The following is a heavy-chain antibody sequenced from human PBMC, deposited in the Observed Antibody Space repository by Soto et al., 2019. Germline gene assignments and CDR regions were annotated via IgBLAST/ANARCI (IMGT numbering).Heavy chain of an antibody. Sequence: QVQLVESGGGVVQPGRSLRLSCAASGFTFSSYGMQWVRQAPGKGLEWVAVISDDGSNKYYADSLKGRFTISRDNSKNALYLQMNSLRAEDTAVYYCARDWVYVTSGWSFDYWGQGTLVTVSS. CDR3: ARDWVYVTSGWSFDY. J-gene: IGHJ4*02. CDR1: GFTFSSYG. CDR2: ISDDGSNK. D-gene: IGHD3-22*01. V-gene: IGHV3-30*03.